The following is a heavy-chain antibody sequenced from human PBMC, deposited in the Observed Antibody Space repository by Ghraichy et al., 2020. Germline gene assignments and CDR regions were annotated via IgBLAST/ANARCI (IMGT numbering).Heavy chain of an antibody. J-gene: IGHJ5*02. CDR1: GFSLSTSGMC. V-gene: IGHV2-70*11. CDR3: ARVTALGPLNWFDP. CDR2: IDWDDDK. Sequence: SGPTLVKPTQTLTLTCTFSGFSLSTSGMCVSWIRQPPGKALEWLARIDWDDDKYYSTSLKTRLTISKDTSKNQVVLRMTNMDPVDTATYYCARVTALGPLNWFDPWGQGTLVTVSS. D-gene: IGHD5-18*01.